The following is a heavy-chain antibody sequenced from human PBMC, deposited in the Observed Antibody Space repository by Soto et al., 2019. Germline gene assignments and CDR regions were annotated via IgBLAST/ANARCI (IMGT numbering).Heavy chain of an antibody. CDR1: GGSISTYY. CDR2: IYYSGST. CDR3: ARGAVDYYDSSGSFDP. J-gene: IGHJ5*02. Sequence: SETLSPTSTLSGGSISTYYWSRNRQPPGKGLEWIGYIYYSGSTNYNPSLKSRVTISVDTSKNQFSLKLSSVTAADTAVYYCARGAVDYYDSSGSFDPWGQGTLVTVS. V-gene: IGHV4-59*01. D-gene: IGHD3-22*01.